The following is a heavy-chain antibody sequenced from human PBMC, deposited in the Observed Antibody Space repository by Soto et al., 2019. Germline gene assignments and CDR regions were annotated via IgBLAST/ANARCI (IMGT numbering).Heavy chain of an antibody. CDR3: ATETNWNLDY. CDR1: GFTFSSYG. CDR2: ISYDGSNK. D-gene: IGHD1-1*01. V-gene: IGHV3-30*03. Sequence: GGSLRLSCAASGFTFSSYGMHWVRQAPGKGLEWVAVISYDGSNKYYADSVKGRFTISRDNSKNTLYLQMNSLRAEDTAVYYCATETNWNLDYWGQGTLVTVSS. J-gene: IGHJ4*02.